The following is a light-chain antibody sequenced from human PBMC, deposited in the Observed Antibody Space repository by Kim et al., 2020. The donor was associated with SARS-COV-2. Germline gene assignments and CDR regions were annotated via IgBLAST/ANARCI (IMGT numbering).Light chain of an antibody. J-gene: IGKJ2*03. Sequence: EIVLTQSPGTLSLSPGERATLSCRASQSVPRDYLAWYQQKLGQTPRLLIYGASTRATGIPGRFSGSGSGTDFTLTISRLEPEDFAVYYSQHYGNSPPHSFGQGTKLEI. CDR1: QSVPRDY. V-gene: IGKV3-20*01. CDR2: GAS. CDR3: QHYGNSPPHS.